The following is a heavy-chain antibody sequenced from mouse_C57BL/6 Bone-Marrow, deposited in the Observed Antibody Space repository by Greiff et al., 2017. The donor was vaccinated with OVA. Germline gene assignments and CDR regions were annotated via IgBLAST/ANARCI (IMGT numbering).Heavy chain of an antibody. CDR3: ARAYYYGSSYED. J-gene: IGHJ2*01. CDR2: IDPSDSYT. V-gene: IGHV1-69*01. D-gene: IGHD1-1*01. CDR1: GYTFTSYW. Sequence: QVQLQQPGAELVMPGASVKLSCKASGYTFTSYWMHWVKQRPGQGLEWIGEIDPSDSYTNYNQKFKGKSTSTVDKSSSTAYMQLSSLTSEDSAVYYCARAYYYGSSYEDWGQGTTLTVSS.